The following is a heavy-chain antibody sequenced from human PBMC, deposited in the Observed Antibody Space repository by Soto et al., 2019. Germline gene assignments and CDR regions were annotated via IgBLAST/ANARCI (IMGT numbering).Heavy chain of an antibody. D-gene: IGHD6-19*01. CDR3: ARGASPSSGWQKNSYGMDV. V-gene: IGHV3-72*01. CDR2: TRDRANSHTT. J-gene: IGHJ6*02. CDR1: GFTFSDHY. Sequence: EVQLVESGGGLVQPGGSLRLSCAASGFTFSDHYMDWVRQAPRKGLEWVGRTRDRANSHTTEYAASVKGRFIISRDDSKKSRDLQMDSLKTEDTAVYYCARGASPSSGWQKNSYGMDVWGQGTTVNVSS.